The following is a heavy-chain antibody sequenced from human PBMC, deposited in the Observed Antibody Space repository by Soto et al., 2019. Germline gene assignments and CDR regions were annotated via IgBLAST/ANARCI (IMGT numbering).Heavy chain of an antibody. CDR3: VRDGTKTLRDWFDP. J-gene: IGHJ5*02. CDR2: IYATGTT. Sequence: SETLSLTCTVSGASISGFYWSWIRKSAGKGLEWIGRIYATGTTDYNPSLKSRVMMSVDTSKKQFSLKLRSVTAADTAVYYCVRDGTKTLRDWFDPWGQGTLVTVSS. D-gene: IGHD1-1*01. V-gene: IGHV4-4*07. CDR1: GASISGFY.